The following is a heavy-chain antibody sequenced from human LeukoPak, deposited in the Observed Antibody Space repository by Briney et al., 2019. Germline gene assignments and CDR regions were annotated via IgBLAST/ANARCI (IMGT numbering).Heavy chain of an antibody. D-gene: IGHD5-12*01. CDR1: GFTISSYG. CDR2: ISYDGSNK. V-gene: IGHV3-30*18. J-gene: IGHJ4*02. Sequence: GRSLRLSCAASGFTISSYGMHWVRQAPGKGLEWVAVISYDGSNKYYADSVKGRCTISRDNSKNTLYLQMNSLRAEDTAVYYCAKDANSGYDYPDYWGQGTLVTVSS. CDR3: AKDANSGYDYPDY.